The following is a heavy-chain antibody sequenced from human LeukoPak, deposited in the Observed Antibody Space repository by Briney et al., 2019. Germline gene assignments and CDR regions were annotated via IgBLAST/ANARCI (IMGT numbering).Heavy chain of an antibody. CDR3: ARRGYYGSGSYYKGSNWFDP. CDR1: GGSFSGYY. CDR2: INHSGST. Sequence: SETLSLTCAVYGGSFSGYYWSWIRQPPGKGLEWIGEINHSGSTNYNPSLKSRVTISVDTSKNPFSLKLSSVTAADTAVYYCARRGYYGSGSYYKGSNWFDPWGQGTLVTVSS. J-gene: IGHJ5*02. V-gene: IGHV4-34*01. D-gene: IGHD3-10*01.